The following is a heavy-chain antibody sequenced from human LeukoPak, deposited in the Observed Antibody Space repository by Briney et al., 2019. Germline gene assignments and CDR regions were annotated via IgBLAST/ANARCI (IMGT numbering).Heavy chain of an antibody. V-gene: IGHV4-61*01. CDR2: IYYSGST. CDR1: GGSISGSSYY. Sequence: SETLSLTCTVSGGSISGSSYYWGWIRQPPGKGLEWIGYIYYSGSTNYNPSLKSRVTISVDTSKNQFSLKLSSVTAADTAVYYCARDKLRYSYGHGFDYWGQGTLVTVSS. CDR3: ARDKLRYSYGHGFDY. D-gene: IGHD5-18*01. J-gene: IGHJ4*02.